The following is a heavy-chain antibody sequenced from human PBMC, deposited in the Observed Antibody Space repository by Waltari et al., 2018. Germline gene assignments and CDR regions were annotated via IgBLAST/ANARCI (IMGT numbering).Heavy chain of an antibody. CDR2: VNPYSGGT. CDR3: ARDVVVVAATYYGMDV. D-gene: IGHD2-15*01. V-gene: IGHV1-2*02. CDR1: GYTFPGYY. J-gene: IGHJ6*02. Sequence: QVQLVQSGAEVKKPGAAVKVSCKASGYTFPGYYMHWVRQAPGQGPEWMGWVNPYSGGTNDAQKLQGRVTMTRDTSISTAYMELSRVRSDDTAVYYCARDVVVVAATYYGMDVWGQGTTVTVSS.